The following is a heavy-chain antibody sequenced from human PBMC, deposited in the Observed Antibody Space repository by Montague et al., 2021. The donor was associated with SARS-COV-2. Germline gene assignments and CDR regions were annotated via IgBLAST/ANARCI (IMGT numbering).Heavy chain of an antibody. V-gene: IGHV3-23*03. J-gene: IGHJ4*02. CDR1: GFSFSGYA. CDR2: IYGGGAYT. Sequence: CAAPGFSFSGYAMNWVRQAPGKGLEWVSVIYGGGAYTNYADSVKGRFTISRDDSKATAFLQMNGLRSDDTAMYYCAKGSTGLWGQGTLVTVSS. D-gene: IGHD1-1*01. CDR3: AKGSTGL.